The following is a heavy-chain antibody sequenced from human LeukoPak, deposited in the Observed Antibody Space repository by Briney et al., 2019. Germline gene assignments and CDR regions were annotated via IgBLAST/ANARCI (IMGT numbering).Heavy chain of an antibody. V-gene: IGHV4-34*01. CDR2: INHSGST. D-gene: IGHD4-23*01. CDR3: ARQSTTVVTPRYFDV. J-gene: IGHJ2*01. CDR1: DSSFSSYY. Sequence: NPSETLSLTCTVYDSSFSSYYWSWIRQPPGKGLEWIGEINHSGSTNYNPSLKSRVTISVDTSKNQFSLKLSSVTAADTAVYYCARQSTTVVTPRYFDVWGRGTLVTVSS.